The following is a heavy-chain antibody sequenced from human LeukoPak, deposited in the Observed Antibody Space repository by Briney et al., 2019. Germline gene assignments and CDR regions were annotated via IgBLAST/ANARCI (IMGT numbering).Heavy chain of an antibody. CDR2: IYYSGST. Sequence: SGTLSLTCTVSGGSISSYYWSWIRQPPGKGLEWIGYIYYSGSTNYNPSLKSRVTISVDTSKNQFSLKLSSVTAADTAVYYCAGYYYGSGSYYLDPWGQGTLVTVSS. V-gene: IGHV4-59*01. D-gene: IGHD3-10*01. J-gene: IGHJ5*02. CDR3: AGYYYGSGSYYLDP. CDR1: GGSISSYY.